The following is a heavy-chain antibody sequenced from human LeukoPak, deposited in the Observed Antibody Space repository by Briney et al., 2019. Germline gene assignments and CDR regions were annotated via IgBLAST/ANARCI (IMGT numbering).Heavy chain of an antibody. Sequence: GASVKVSCKASGYTFTSYGISWVRQAPGQGLEWMGWISAYNGNTNYAQKLQGRVTMTTDTSTSTAYMELRSLRSDDTAVYYCARDYHYYGSGSPSDYWGQGTLVTVSS. J-gene: IGHJ4*02. CDR1: GYTFTSYG. V-gene: IGHV1-18*01. CDR3: ARDYHYYGSGSPSDY. CDR2: ISAYNGNT. D-gene: IGHD3-10*01.